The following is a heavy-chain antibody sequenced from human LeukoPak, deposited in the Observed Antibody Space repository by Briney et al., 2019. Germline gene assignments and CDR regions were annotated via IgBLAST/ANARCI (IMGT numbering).Heavy chain of an antibody. J-gene: IGHJ4*02. CDR1: GYSFTSYW. Sequence: GESLKISCKGSGYSFTSYWIGWVRQMPGKGLEWMGIIYPGDSDTRYSPSFQGQVTISAGKSISTAYLQWSSLKASDTAMYYCARGGYITPLALEYYFDYWGQGTLVTVSS. CDR3: ARGGYITPLALEYYFDY. CDR2: IYPGDSDT. D-gene: IGHD6-13*01. V-gene: IGHV5-51*01.